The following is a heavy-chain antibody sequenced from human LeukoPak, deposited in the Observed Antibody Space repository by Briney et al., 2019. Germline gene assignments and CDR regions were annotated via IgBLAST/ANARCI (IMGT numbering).Heavy chain of an antibody. Sequence: PSETLSLTCAVYGGSFSGYYWSWIRQPPGKGLEWIGEINHSGSTNYNPSLKSRVTISVDTSKNQFSLKLSSVTAADTAVYYCARGSRRWLQSGMDVWGQGTTVTVSS. CDR3: ARGSRRWLQSGMDV. V-gene: IGHV4-34*01. CDR1: GGSFSGYY. J-gene: IGHJ6*02. CDR2: INHSGST. D-gene: IGHD5-24*01.